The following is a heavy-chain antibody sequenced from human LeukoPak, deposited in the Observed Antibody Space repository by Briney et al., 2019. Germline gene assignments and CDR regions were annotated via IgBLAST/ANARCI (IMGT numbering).Heavy chain of an antibody. J-gene: IGHJ6*02. D-gene: IGHD3-22*01. CDR2: INHSGDI. V-gene: IGHV4-34*01. CDR3: ARAPRCYDDSGGYNNYYYCAMDV. CDR1: GGPFSGYY. Sequence: SETLSLTCAASGGPFSGYYWNWIRQPPGKGLGWIGEINHSGDIKYNPSLKSRVTISVDTSKNQFSLKVRSVTAADTAVYFCARAPRCYDDSGGYNNYYYCAMDVWGQGTTVTVSS.